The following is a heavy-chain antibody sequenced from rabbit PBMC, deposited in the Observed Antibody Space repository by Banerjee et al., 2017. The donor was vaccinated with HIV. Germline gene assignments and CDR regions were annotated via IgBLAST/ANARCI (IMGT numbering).Heavy chain of an antibody. CDR3: ARDYSSDWGYYFRL. J-gene: IGHJ4*01. V-gene: IGHV1S45*01. CDR2: IHSVSGST. CDR1: EFFFSFSNW. D-gene: IGHD4-1*01. Sequence: QEQLEESGGDLVKPEGSLTLTCTASEFFFSFSNWICWVRQAPGKGLEWIACIHSVSGSTYYASWAKGRFTISKTSSPTVTLQMTSLTAADTATYFCARDYSSDWGYYFRLWGPGTLVSVS.